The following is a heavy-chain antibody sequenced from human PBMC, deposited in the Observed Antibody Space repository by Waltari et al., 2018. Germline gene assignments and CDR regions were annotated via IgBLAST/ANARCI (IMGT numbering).Heavy chain of an antibody. CDR2: IKEEGGEK. CDR1: GFSFSSYW. V-gene: IGHV3-7*01. D-gene: IGHD1-26*01. Sequence: EVQLVESGGGWVQPGGSLRLSCAASGFSFSSYWMTWVRQAPGKGLEWVPIIKEEGGEKSYLNSAKGRFIISRDNAKDSLYLQMNSLRVEDTAMYYCTRGSRSGQHWGQGSLVTVSS. CDR3: TRGSRSGQH. J-gene: IGHJ1*01.